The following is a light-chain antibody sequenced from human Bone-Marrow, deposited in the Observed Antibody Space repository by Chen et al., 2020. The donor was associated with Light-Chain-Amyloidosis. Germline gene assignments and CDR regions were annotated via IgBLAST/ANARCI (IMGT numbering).Light chain of an antibody. CDR3: QSYQGSSQGV. J-gene: IGLJ3*02. CDR1: SGSIATNY. CDR2: EDD. V-gene: IGLV6-57*01. Sequence: SMLTHPHSVSVSTGKTVIISFIRSSGSIATNYVQWYLQRPGSSPTTVNYEDDQRPSGVPDRFSGSIDRSSNSASLTISGLKTEDEADYCCQSYQGSSQGVFGGGTKLTVL.